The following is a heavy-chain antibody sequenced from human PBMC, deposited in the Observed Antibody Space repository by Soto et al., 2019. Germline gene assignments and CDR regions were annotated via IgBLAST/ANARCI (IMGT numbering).Heavy chain of an antibody. Sequence: PGGSLRLSCAASGFTFSSYAMSWVRQAPGKGLEWVSAISGSGGSTYYADSVKGRFTISRDNSKNTLYLQMNSLRAEDTAVYNCAKSKKYGDYVFDYWGQGTLVTVSS. CDR1: GFTFSSYA. CDR3: AKSKKYGDYVFDY. CDR2: ISGSGGST. J-gene: IGHJ4*02. V-gene: IGHV3-23*01. D-gene: IGHD4-17*01.